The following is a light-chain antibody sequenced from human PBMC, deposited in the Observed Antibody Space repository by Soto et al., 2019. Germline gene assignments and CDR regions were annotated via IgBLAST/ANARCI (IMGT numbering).Light chain of an antibody. Sequence: DLQMTQSPSTLSLSVGDRVTITCRASQNINSWLAWYQQKPGKAPTLLIHDASSLESGVPSRFSGSGSGTEFTLTISSLQPDDFATYYCQQYNDLIYTFGQGTKLEIK. CDR3: QQYNDLIYT. J-gene: IGKJ2*01. CDR2: DAS. V-gene: IGKV1-5*01. CDR1: QNINSW.